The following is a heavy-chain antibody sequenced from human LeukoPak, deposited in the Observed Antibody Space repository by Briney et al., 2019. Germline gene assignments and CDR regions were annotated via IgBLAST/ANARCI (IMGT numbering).Heavy chain of an antibody. CDR3: AKDFPYDYFWGSYRYDAFDI. D-gene: IGHD3-16*02. CDR1: GFTFSSYA. CDR2: ISGSGGST. Sequence: GGSLRLSCAASGFTFSSYAMSWVRQAPGKGLEWVSAISGSGGSTYYADSVKGRFTISRDNSKNTLYLQMNSLRAEDTAVYYCAKDFPYDYFWGSYRYDAFDIWGQGTMVTVSS. J-gene: IGHJ3*02. V-gene: IGHV3-23*01.